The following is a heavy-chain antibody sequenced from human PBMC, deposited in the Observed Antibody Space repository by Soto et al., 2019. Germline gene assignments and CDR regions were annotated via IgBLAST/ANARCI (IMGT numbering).Heavy chain of an antibody. J-gene: IGHJ6*02. V-gene: IGHV3-30-3*01. CDR2: ISYDGSNK. CDR1: GFTFSSYA. CDR3: ARGLISYCSGGGCYSGGMDV. Sequence: PGGSLRLSCAASGFTFSSYAMHWVRQAPGKGLEWVAVISYDGSNKYYADSVKGRFTISRDNSKNTLYLQMNSLRAEDTAVYYCARGLISYCSGGGCYSGGMDVWGQGTTVTVSS. D-gene: IGHD2-15*01.